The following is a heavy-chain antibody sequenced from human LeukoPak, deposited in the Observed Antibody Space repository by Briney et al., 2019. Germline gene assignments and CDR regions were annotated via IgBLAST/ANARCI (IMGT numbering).Heavy chain of an antibody. V-gene: IGHV1-2*02. D-gene: IGHD1-26*01. Sequence: VASVKVSCKASGYTFTGYYMHWVRQAPGQGLEWMGWINPNSGGTNYAQKFQGRVTMTRDTSISTAYMELSRLRSDDTAVYYCARDIVNHYYYYMDVWGKGTTVTVSS. CDR2: INPNSGGT. CDR1: GYTFTGYY. J-gene: IGHJ6*03. CDR3: ARDIVNHYYYYMDV.